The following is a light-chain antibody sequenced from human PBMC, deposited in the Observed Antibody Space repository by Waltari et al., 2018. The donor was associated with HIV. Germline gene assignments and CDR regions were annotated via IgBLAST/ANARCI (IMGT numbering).Light chain of an antibody. CDR1: NSNIGSRY. J-gene: IGLJ2*01. CDR3: ATWDKSLNIVL. Sequence: QSVLTQSPSVSAAPGPKVPISCSGSNSNIGSRYVSWYQHLPGTAPKLLIYDDNERPSGIPDRFSGSKSGTSATLGITGLQTGDEAEYYCATWDKSLNIVLFGGGTKVTVL. V-gene: IGLV1-51*01. CDR2: DDN.